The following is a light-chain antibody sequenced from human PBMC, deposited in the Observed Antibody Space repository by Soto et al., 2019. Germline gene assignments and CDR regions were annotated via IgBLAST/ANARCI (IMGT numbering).Light chain of an antibody. CDR2: DAS. CDR1: QRVSSS. Sequence: IVLTQSPATLSLSPGERATLYCRASQRVSSSLALYQQNPGQATRLLIYDASNMATGIPARFSGSGSGTDFTLTISSLEPEDCAVYYCQQSSNWPPLTFGGGTKVEIK. V-gene: IGKV3-11*01. J-gene: IGKJ4*01. CDR3: QQSSNWPPLT.